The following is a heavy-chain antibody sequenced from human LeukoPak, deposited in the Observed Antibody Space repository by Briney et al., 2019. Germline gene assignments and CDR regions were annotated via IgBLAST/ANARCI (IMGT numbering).Heavy chain of an antibody. CDR2: ISAYNGNT. V-gene: IGHV1-18*01. Sequence: ASVKVSCKASGYTFKNYGISWVRQAPGQGLEWMGWISAYNGNTDYPQKFQGRVTMTTDTSTSTVYMELKSLRSDDTAVYYCARDYAISMIIVQEPTLDYWGQGTLVTVSS. D-gene: IGHD3-22*01. J-gene: IGHJ4*02. CDR1: GYTFKNYG. CDR3: ARDYAISMIIVQEPTLDY.